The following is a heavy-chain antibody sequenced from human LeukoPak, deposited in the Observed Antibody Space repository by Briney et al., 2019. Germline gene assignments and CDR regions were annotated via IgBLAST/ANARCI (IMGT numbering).Heavy chain of an antibody. V-gene: IGHV3-43*02. CDR1: GFNFDEYP. Sequence: AGGSLRLSCAASGFNFDEYPMHWVRHAPGKGLEWVAAINGNGGSTDYADSVKGRCTISRENNKNSLFLRMNSLRTEDTALYYCAKFYGSGTYYNNYFDYWGQGTLVTVSS. CDR3: AKFYGSGTYYNNYFDY. D-gene: IGHD3-10*01. CDR2: INGNGGST. J-gene: IGHJ4*02.